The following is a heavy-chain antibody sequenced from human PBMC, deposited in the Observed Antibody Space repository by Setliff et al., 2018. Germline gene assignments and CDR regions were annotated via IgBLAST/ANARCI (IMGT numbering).Heavy chain of an antibody. CDR3: ARSPFPVDTVMVTTFDS. J-gene: IGHJ4*02. Sequence: SVKVSCKASGGTFSSYAISWVRQAPGQGLEWMGGIIPMFGTANYAQKFQGRVTITADESTSTAYMELSSLKSEDTAVYYCARSPFPVDTVMVTTFDSWGQGTLVTVSS. D-gene: IGHD5-18*01. CDR2: IIPMFGTA. V-gene: IGHV1-69*13. CDR1: GGTFSSYA.